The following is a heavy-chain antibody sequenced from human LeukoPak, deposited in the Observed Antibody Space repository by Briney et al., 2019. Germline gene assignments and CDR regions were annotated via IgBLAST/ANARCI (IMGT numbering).Heavy chain of an antibody. CDR3: ARDQERGYSYGYLDY. Sequence: GASVKVSCKASGYTFTSYGISWVRQAPGQGLEWMGWISAYNGNTNYAHKLQGRVTMTTDTSTSTAYMELRSLRSDDTAVYYCARDQERGYSYGYLDYWGQGTLVTVSS. J-gene: IGHJ4*02. D-gene: IGHD5-18*01. CDR1: GYTFTSYG. V-gene: IGHV1-18*04. CDR2: ISAYNGNT.